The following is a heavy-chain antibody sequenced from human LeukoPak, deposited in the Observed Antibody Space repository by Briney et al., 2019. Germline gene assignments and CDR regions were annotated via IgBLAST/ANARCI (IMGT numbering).Heavy chain of an antibody. Sequence: SETLSLTCTVSGGSISSYYWSWIRQPPGKGLEWIGYIYYSGSTNYNPSLKSRVTISVDTSKNQLSLRLTSVTAADTAMYYCGRNAAYCIDLWGQGTLVTVSS. CDR2: IYYSGST. CDR3: GRNAAYCIDL. CDR1: GGSISSYY. D-gene: IGHD2-15*01. J-gene: IGHJ1*01. V-gene: IGHV4-59*12.